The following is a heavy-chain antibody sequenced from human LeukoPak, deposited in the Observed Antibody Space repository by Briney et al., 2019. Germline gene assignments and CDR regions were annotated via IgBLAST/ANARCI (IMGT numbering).Heavy chain of an antibody. V-gene: IGHV1-69*13. D-gene: IGHD3-10*01. CDR1: GGTFSSYA. J-gene: IGHJ4*02. CDR2: IIPIFGTA. CDR3: ARTMVRGVIYYFDY. Sequence: SVKVSCKASGGTFSSYAISWVRQAPGQGLEWMGGIIPIFGTANYAQKFQGRVTITADESTSTAYMELSSLRSEDTAVYCCARTMVRGVIYYFDYWGQGTLVTVSS.